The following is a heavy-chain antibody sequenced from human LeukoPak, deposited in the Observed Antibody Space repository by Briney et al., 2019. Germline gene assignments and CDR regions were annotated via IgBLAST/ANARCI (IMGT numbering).Heavy chain of an antibody. V-gene: IGHV4-59*08. CDR2: IYYSGST. CDR1: GDSIGSYY. D-gene: IGHD3-22*01. J-gene: IGHJ4*02. CDR3: ASYDSKGTFDY. Sequence: SETLSLTCTVSGDSIGSYYWSWMRQPPGKGLEWIGYIYYSGSTNYNPSLKSRVTLSVDTSKNQFSLKLSSVTAADTAVYYCASYDSKGTFDYWGQGTLVTVSS.